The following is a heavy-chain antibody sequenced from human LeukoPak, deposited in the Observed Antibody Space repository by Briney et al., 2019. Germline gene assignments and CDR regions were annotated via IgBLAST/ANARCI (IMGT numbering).Heavy chain of an antibody. CDR1: GDSVSSNSAA. D-gene: IGHD5-12*01. CDR3: ARETEGDWMATIAFDY. CDR2: TYYRSKRYN. Sequence: SQTLSLTCALSGDSVSSNSAAWNWIRQSPSRGLEWLGRTYYRSKRYNDYAVSVKSRITINPDTSKNQFSLQLNSVTPEDTAVYYCARETEGDWMATIAFDYWGQGTLVTVSS. V-gene: IGHV6-1*01. J-gene: IGHJ4*02.